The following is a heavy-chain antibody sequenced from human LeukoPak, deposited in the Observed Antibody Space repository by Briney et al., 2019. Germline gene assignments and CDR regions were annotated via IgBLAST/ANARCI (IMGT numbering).Heavy chain of an antibody. V-gene: IGHV3-21*05. Sequence: GGSLRLSCAASGFTFSSYGMHWVRQAPGKGLEYISYISGSSSDTNYADSVKGRFTISRDNAKKSLYLQMNSLSAEDTAVYYCGRFSRAPDYWGQGTLVTVSS. J-gene: IGHJ4*02. CDR1: GFTFSSYG. CDR2: ISGSSSDT. CDR3: GRFSRAPDY. D-gene: IGHD2-2*01.